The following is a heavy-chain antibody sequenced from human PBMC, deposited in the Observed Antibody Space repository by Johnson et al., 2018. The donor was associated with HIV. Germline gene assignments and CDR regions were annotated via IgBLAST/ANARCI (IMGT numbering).Heavy chain of an antibody. V-gene: IGHV3-15*01. CDR1: GFTFSNAS. CDR2: IKSKTDGGTI. CDR3: NTDRVDGGGSYYNAFDI. D-gene: IGHD1-26*01. J-gene: IGHJ3*02. Sequence: VQLVESGGDLVEPGESLRLSCVASGFTFSNASMHWVRQAPGKGLEWVGRIKSKTDGGTIDYAAPVKGRFTISRDDSKNTLYLQMNSLKTEDTALYYCNTDRVDGGGSYYNAFDIWGQGTMVTVSS.